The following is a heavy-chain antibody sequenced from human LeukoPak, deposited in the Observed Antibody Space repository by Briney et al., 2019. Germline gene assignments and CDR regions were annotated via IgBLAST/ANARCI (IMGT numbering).Heavy chain of an antibody. J-gene: IGHJ4*02. D-gene: IGHD4-11*01. CDR2: IYTSGST. CDR1: GGSISSGSYY. V-gene: IGHV4-61*02. Sequence: PSQTLSLTCTVSGGSISSGSYYSGWIRQPAGKGLEWIVRIYTSGSTNYNPSLKSRVTISVDTSKNQFSLKLCSVTAADTAVYYCARGNPPPTATINYWGQGTPVTVSS. CDR3: ARGNPPPTATINY.